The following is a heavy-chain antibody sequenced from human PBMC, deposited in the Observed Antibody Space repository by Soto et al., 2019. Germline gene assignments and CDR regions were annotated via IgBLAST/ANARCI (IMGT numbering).Heavy chain of an antibody. Sequence: SETLSLTCTVSGASISSYYWTWIRQPPGKGLEWIGYISDSGRSNYNPSLKSRAIVSSDTSKNQFSLNLRSVTAFDTAVYYCAGGPFLLAFWGVPEALNYFDPWGQGSLVTVSS. V-gene: IGHV4-59*13. CDR3: AGGPFLLAFWGVPEALNYFDP. CDR2: ISDSGRS. CDR1: GASISSYY. D-gene: IGHD3-16*01. J-gene: IGHJ5*02.